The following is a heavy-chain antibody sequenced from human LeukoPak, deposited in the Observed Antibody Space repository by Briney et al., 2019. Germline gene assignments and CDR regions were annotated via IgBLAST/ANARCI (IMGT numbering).Heavy chain of an antibody. V-gene: IGHV1-69*04. CDR1: GGTFSSYA. CDR3: ARSDLTIFGVVIMPLDY. Sequence: ASVKVSCKASGGTFSSYAISWVRQTPGQGLEWMGRIIPILGIANYAQKFQGRVTITADKSTSTAYMELSSLRSEDTAVYYCARSDLTIFGVVIMPLDYWGQGTLVTVSS. CDR2: IIPILGIA. D-gene: IGHD3-3*01. J-gene: IGHJ4*02.